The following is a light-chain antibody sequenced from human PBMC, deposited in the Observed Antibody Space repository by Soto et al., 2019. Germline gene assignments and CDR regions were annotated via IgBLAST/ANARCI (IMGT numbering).Light chain of an antibody. V-gene: IGKV1-39*01. J-gene: IGKJ2*01. CDR1: QSISSY. Sequence: DIQMTQSPSSLSASVGDRVTITCRASQSISSYLNWYQQKPGKAPKLLIYAASSLQSGVPSRFSGSGSGTDFTLTISSLQPEDVATYFCLQDYDFPYTFGQGTKVEI. CDR3: LQDYDFPYT. CDR2: AAS.